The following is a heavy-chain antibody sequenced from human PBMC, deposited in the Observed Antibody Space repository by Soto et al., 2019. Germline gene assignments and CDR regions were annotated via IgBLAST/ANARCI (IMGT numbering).Heavy chain of an antibody. CDR1: GFTFSSYA. CDR3: ARDLSSGWADYYFDY. CDR2: ISYDGSNK. Sequence: GGSLRLSCAASGFTFSSYAMHWVRQAPGKGLEWVAVISYDGSNKYYADSVKGRFTISRDNSKNTLYLQMNSLRAEDTAVYYCARDLSSGWADYYFDYWGQGTLVTVSS. D-gene: IGHD6-19*01. V-gene: IGHV3-30-3*01. J-gene: IGHJ4*02.